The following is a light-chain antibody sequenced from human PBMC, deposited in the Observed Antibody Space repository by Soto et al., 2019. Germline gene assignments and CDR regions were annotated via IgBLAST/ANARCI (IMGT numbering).Light chain of an antibody. Sequence: DIQMTQSPSSLSASVGDRVTLTCRASQSISSYLNWYQQKPEKAPKLLISAASSLQSGVPSRFSGSGSGTDFTLTISSLQPEDFATYYCQQTYSTLWTFGQGTKVEIK. J-gene: IGKJ1*01. CDR3: QQTYSTLWT. CDR2: AAS. V-gene: IGKV1-39*01. CDR1: QSISSY.